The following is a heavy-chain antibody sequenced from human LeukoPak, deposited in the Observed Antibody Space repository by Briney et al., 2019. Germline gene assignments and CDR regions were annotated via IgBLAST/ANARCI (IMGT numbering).Heavy chain of an antibody. J-gene: IGHJ4*02. CDR2: ISGSGGST. CDR3: ATQYYYGSGSYTPYFDY. D-gene: IGHD3-10*01. Sequence: PGGSLRLSCAASGFTFSSYAMSWVRQAPGKGLEWVSDISGSGGSTYYADSVKGRFTIPRDNSKNTLYLQMNSLRAEDTAVYYCATQYYYGSGSYTPYFDYWGQGTLVTVSS. V-gene: IGHV3-23*01. CDR1: GFTFSSYA.